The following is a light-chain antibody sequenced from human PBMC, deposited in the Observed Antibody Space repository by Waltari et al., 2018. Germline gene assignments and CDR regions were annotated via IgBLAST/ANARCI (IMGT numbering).Light chain of an antibody. CDR2: QDT. CDR1: ILGNKY. Sequence: SYKLTQPPSVSVSPGQTASITCSGDILGNKYASWYQQKPGQSPLLVIYQDTKRPSEIPERFSGSKSANAATLTITGTQAMDEADYYCQALGTGAWVFGGGTKLTVL. CDR3: QALGTGAWV. J-gene: IGLJ3*02. V-gene: IGLV3-1*01.